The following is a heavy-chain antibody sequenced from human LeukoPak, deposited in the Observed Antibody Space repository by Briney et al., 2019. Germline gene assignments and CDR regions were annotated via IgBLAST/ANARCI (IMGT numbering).Heavy chain of an antibody. CDR1: GGSVTSGTSY. D-gene: IGHD6-13*01. J-gene: IGHJ4*02. Sequence: SETLSLTCTVSGGSVTSGTSYWSWIRQAPGKGLEWIGYIYYSGSTHYNPSLKSRVTISVDTSKNQFSLELSSVTAADTAVYYCSRDRRAGIAASVFFDYWGQGTLVTVSS. CDR2: IYYSGST. V-gene: IGHV4-61*01. CDR3: SRDRRAGIAASVFFDY.